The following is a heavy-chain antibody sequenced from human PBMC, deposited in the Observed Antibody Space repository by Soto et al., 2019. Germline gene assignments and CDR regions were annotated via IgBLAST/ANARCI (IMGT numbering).Heavy chain of an antibody. CDR1: GGSFSGYS. D-gene: IGHD3-10*01. J-gene: IGHJ4*02. CDR3: ATYGSRSYKPTTFDY. V-gene: IGHV4-34*01. CDR2: INHSGST. Sequence: SETLSLTCAVYGGSFSGYSWTWLRQPPGTGLEWIGEINHSGSTNYNPSLKSRVTISVDTSKNQFSLKLSSVTAADTAVYYCATYGSRSYKPTTFDYWGQGTLVTVSS.